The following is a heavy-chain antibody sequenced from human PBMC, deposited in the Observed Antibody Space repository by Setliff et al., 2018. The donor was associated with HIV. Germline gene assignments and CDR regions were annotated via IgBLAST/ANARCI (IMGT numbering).Heavy chain of an antibody. D-gene: IGHD3-22*01. CDR3: ATRAYDSRGYLRSRVSGAAFDI. Sequence: RASVKVSCKVSGYTLTELSIHWARQAPGKGLEWMGGFDPQYDKTFYAQKFQGRVTMSEDTSTDTAYMELSSLRSEDTAVYYCATRAYDSRGYLRSRVSGAAFDIWGQGTMVTVS. CDR1: GYTLTELS. V-gene: IGHV1-24*01. J-gene: IGHJ3*02. CDR2: FDPQYDKT.